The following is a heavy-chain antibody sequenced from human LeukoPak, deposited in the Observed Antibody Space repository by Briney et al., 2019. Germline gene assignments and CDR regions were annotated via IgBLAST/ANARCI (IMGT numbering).Heavy chain of an antibody. J-gene: IGHJ5*02. Sequence: GRSLRLSCAASGFAFSTHGMHWVRQAPGKGLEWVSVIWFDGSTQYYTDSVKGRFTISRDNSKNTLFLQMHSLRAEDTAVYYCVRDPQIDWNRPSPLSWGQGNPGHRLL. D-gene: IGHD1-1*01. CDR1: GFAFSTHG. CDR3: VRDPQIDWNRPSPLS. CDR2: IWFDGSTQ. V-gene: IGHV3-33*01.